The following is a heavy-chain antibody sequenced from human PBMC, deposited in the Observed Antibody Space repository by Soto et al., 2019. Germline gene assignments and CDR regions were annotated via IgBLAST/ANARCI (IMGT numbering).Heavy chain of an antibody. D-gene: IGHD5-12*01. CDR3: PRLATRESRSSLFRTHL. V-gene: IGHV1-18*03. CDR2: ISAYNGNT. J-gene: IGHJ1*01. Sequence: KISGEAFSSTVASVRFSWVRQAPGQGLEWMGWISAYNGNTNYAQKLQGRVTMTTDISTSTAYMELRSLRSDDMAVYHRPRLATRESRSSLFRTHLWGQ. CDR1: SSTVASVR.